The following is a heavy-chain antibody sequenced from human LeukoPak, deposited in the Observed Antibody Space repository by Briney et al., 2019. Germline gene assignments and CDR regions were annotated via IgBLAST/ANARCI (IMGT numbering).Heavy chain of an antibody. V-gene: IGHV4-34*01. CDR3: ARGQYLYGSGSYYKSWFDP. J-gene: IGHJ5*02. Sequence: SEALSLTCAVYGGSFSGYYWSWIRQPPGKGLEWIGEINHSGSTNYNPSLKSRVTISVDTSKNQFSLKLSSVTAADTAVYYCARGQYLYGSGSYYKSWFDPWGQGTLVTVSS. CDR2: INHSGST. D-gene: IGHD3-10*01. CDR1: GGSFSGYY.